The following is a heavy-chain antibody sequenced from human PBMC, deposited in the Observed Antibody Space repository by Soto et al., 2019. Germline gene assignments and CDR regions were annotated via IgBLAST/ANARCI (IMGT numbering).Heavy chain of an antibody. V-gene: IGHV3-9*01. Sequence: EVQLVESGGGLVQPGRSLRLSCAASGFTFDDYAMHWVRQAPGKGLEWVSGISWNSGSIGYADSVKGRFTISRDNAQNSLYLQMNSLRAEDTALYYCAKGWDYGDYSFDYWGHGTLVTVSS. J-gene: IGHJ4*01. CDR1: GFTFDDYA. CDR3: AKGWDYGDYSFDY. D-gene: IGHD4-17*01. CDR2: ISWNSGSI.